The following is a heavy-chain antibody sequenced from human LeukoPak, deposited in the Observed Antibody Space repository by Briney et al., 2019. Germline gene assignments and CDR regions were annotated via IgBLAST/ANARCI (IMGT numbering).Heavy chain of an antibody. J-gene: IGHJ6*02. CDR3: ATICSGGSCYHRGEDYYYYGMDV. CDR2: FDPEDGET. V-gene: IGHV1-24*01. Sequence: ASVKVSCKVSGYTLTELSMHWVRQAPGKGLEWMGGFDPEDGETIYAQKFQGRVTMTEDTSTDTAYMELSSLRSEDTAVYYCATICSGGSCYHRGEDYYYYGMDVWGQGTTVTVSS. D-gene: IGHD2-15*01. CDR1: GYTLTELS.